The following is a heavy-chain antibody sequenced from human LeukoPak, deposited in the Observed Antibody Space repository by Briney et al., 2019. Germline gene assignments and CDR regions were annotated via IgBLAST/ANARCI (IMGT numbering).Heavy chain of an antibody. Sequence: ASVKVSCKASGYTFTSYYMHWVRQAPGQGLEWMGWISAYNGNTNYAQKLQGRVTMTTDTSTSTAYMELRSLRSDDTAVYYCARAKYSSSWDGAFDIWGQGTMVTVSS. CDR3: ARAKYSSSWDGAFDI. V-gene: IGHV1-18*04. CDR1: GYTFTSYY. CDR2: ISAYNGNT. D-gene: IGHD6-13*01. J-gene: IGHJ3*02.